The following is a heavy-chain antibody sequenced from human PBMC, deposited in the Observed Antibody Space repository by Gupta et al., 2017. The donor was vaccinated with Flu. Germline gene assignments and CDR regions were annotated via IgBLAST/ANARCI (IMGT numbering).Heavy chain of an antibody. J-gene: IGHJ3*02. CDR1: GDSISSFS. V-gene: IGHV4-59*08. Sequence: QVHLPESGPGLVKPSESLLLTCTVSGDSISSFSWSWIRQSPGKGLEYIGHVYFSGNTDYNPSLQSRVTMSVDTSKNQFSLKLTSVTAADTAVYYCARNRDAFDIWGQGTMVTVSS. CDR3: ARNRDAFDI. CDR2: VYFSGNT.